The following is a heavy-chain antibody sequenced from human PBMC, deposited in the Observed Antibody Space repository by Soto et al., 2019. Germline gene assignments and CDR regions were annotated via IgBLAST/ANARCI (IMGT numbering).Heavy chain of an antibody. CDR1: GGSISSADYY. D-gene: IGHD3-10*01. V-gene: IGHV4-30-4*01. Sequence: SETLSLTCTVSGGSISSADYYWSWIRQPPGKGLEWIGYFHSSGATYKDPSLKSRVTISVDTSKNQISLKLDSVTAADTAVYYCARDQSEEGSYYYYGMDVWGQGTTVT. CDR2: FHSSGAT. J-gene: IGHJ6*02. CDR3: ARDQSEEGSYYYYGMDV.